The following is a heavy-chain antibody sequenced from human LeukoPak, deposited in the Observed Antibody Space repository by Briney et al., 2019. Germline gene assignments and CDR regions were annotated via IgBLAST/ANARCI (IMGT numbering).Heavy chain of an antibody. D-gene: IGHD5-12*01. Sequence: SETLSLTCTVSGGSISSGGYYWSWIRQPPGKGLEWIGYIYHSGSTYYNPSLKSRVTISVDRSKNQFSLKLSAVTAADTAVYYCAREGSIVATMFDYWGQGTLVTVSS. CDR3: AREGSIVATMFDY. J-gene: IGHJ4*02. V-gene: IGHV4-30-2*01. CDR1: GGSISSGGYY. CDR2: IYHSGST.